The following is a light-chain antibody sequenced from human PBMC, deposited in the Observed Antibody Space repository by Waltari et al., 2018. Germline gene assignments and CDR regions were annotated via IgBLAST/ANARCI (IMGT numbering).Light chain of an antibody. Sequence: SCKSSHVVGRTLAWKKHKPGQAPRLLIYGASNRATGSPDRFIGSGFGTEFSLTISGLEPEDSAVYYCQHYLRLPVAFGQGTKVEIK. J-gene: IGKJ1*01. V-gene: IGKV3-20*01. CDR3: QHYLRLPVA. CDR1: HVVGRT. CDR2: GAS.